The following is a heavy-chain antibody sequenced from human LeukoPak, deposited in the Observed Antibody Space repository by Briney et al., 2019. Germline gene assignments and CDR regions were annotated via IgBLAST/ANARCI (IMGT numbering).Heavy chain of an antibody. CDR3: ARGPLLGYSYFDY. V-gene: IGHV1-69*13. Sequence: GASVKVSCKASGGTFSSYAISWVRQAPGQGLEWRGGIIPIFGTTNYAQKFQGRVTITADESTSTAYMELSSLRSEDTAVYYCARGPLLGYSYFDYWGQGTLVTVSS. J-gene: IGHJ4*02. CDR1: GGTFSSYA. CDR2: IIPIFGTT. D-gene: IGHD5-18*01.